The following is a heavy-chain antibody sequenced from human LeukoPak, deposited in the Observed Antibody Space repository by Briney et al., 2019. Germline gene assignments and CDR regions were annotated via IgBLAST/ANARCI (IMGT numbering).Heavy chain of an antibody. Sequence: ASQTLSLTCVVSGDSVSSKNGAWNWIRQSPSRGLEWLGRTYYRSKWYNDYAESMEGRMTISQDTSKNQYSLHLNSVTPDDTAVYYCARDFRTTGLHTFDYWGQGTLVTVSS. CDR1: GDSVSSKNGA. CDR2: TYYRSKWYN. CDR3: ARDFRTTGLHTFDY. J-gene: IGHJ4*02. V-gene: IGHV6-1*01. D-gene: IGHD1-1*01.